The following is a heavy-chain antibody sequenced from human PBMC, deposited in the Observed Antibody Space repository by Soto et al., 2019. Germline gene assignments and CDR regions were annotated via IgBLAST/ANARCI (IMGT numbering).Heavy chain of an antibody. CDR1: GGSISSGGYY. D-gene: IGHD2-2*01. CDR2: IYYSGTA. V-gene: IGHV4-31*03. J-gene: IGHJ4*02. Sequence: QVQLQESGPGLVKPSQTLSLTCTVSGGSISSGGYYWGWLRQHPGKGLEWIGYIYYSGTAYYNPSLKSRVTISVDTSKNQFSLKLSSVTAADTAVYYCARYCSSSSCSPFDYWGQGTLVTVSS. CDR3: ARYCSSSSCSPFDY.